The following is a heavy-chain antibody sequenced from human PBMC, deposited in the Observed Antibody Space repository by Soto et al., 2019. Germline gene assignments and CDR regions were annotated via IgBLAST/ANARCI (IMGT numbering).Heavy chain of an antibody. J-gene: IGHJ6*02. CDR2: IIPIFGTA. D-gene: IGHD3-3*01. V-gene: IGHV1-69*13. CDR3: ARQRFLEWLSSPRNYYYYGMDV. CDR1: GGTFSSYA. Sequence: ASVKVSCKASGGTFSSYAISWVRQAPGQGLEWMGGIIPIFGTANYAQKFQGRVTITADESTSTAYMELSSLRSEDTAVYYCARQRFLEWLSSPRNYYYYGMDVWGQGTTVTVSS.